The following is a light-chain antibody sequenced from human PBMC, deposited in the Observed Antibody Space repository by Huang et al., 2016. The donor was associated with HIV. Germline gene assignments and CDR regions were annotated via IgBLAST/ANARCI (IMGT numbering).Light chain of an antibody. V-gene: IGKV3-11*01. CDR1: QSVGSS. CDR3: QHRSNLPLT. Sequence: EIVLTQSPVTLSLSPEERATLSRRASQSVGSSLAWYRQKPGQAPRLLIYNTSNRATDIPARFSGSWSGTDFTLTISSLEPEDFAVYYCQHRSNLPLTFGGGTKVEIK. CDR2: NTS. J-gene: IGKJ4*01.